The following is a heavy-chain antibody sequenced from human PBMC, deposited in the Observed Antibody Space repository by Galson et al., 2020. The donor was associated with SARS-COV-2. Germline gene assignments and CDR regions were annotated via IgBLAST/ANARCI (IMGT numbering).Heavy chain of an antibody. J-gene: IGHJ6*02. CDR2: IYHSGST. CDR1: GYSISSGYY. CDR3: ARARYCSSTSCSNFYGMDV. Sequence: PSETLSLTCAVSGYSISSGYYWGWIRKPPGKGLEWIGSIYHSGSTYYNPSLKSRVTISVDTSKNQFSLKLSSVTAADTAVYYCARARYCSSTSCSNFYGMDVWGQGTTVTVSS. V-gene: IGHV4-38-2*01. D-gene: IGHD2-2*01.